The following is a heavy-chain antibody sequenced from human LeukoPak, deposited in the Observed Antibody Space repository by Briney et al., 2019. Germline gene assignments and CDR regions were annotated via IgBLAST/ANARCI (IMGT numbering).Heavy chain of an antibody. J-gene: IGHJ4*02. CDR2: ISASGDNT. Sequence: GGSLRLSCAASGFTFSSSGMSWVRQAPGKGLEWVSTISASGDNTYYADSVKGRFTISRDNSKKKLYLQMNSLRAEDTAVYYCARGGVDYWGQGTLVTVSS. CDR1: GFTFSSSG. D-gene: IGHD3-16*01. CDR3: ARGGVDY. V-gene: IGHV3-23*01.